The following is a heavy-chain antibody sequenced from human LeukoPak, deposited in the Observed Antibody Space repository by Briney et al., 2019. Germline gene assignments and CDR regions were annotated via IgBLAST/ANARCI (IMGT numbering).Heavy chain of an antibody. J-gene: IGHJ5*02. CDR1: GYRFTNYW. Sequence: GESLKISCKGSGYRFTNYWIGWVRQMPGKGLEWMGVIYPGDSNTKYSPSFQGQVTISADESINTAFLQWSSLKASDTAMYYCARTYSSNWYEGWFDLWGQGTLVTVFS. CDR2: IYPGDSNT. D-gene: IGHD6-13*01. CDR3: ARTYSSNWYEGWFDL. V-gene: IGHV5-51*01.